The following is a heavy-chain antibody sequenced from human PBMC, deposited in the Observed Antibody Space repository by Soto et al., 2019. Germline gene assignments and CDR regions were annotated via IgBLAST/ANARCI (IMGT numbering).Heavy chain of an antibody. V-gene: IGHV3-21*01. CDR2: ISSSSSYI. D-gene: IGHD3-22*01. J-gene: IGHJ6*02. Sequence: GSLRLSCAASGFTLSSYSMNWVRQAPGKGLEWVSCISSSSSYIYYADSAKGRFTISRDNAKNSLYLQMNSLRAEDTAVYYCARDSLGSGYYYYYYGMDVWGQGTTVTVSS. CDR3: ARDSLGSGYYYYYYGMDV. CDR1: GFTLSSYS.